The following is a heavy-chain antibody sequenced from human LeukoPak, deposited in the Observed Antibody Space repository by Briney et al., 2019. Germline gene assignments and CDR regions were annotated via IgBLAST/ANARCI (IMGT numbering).Heavy chain of an antibody. CDR2: IHYSGST. Sequence: SSETLSLTCTVSGGSISSSSYYWGWIRQPPGKGLEWIGTIHYSGSTYYNTSLKSRVTISVDTSKNQFSLKLRSVTAADTAVYYCARDHQGTYFDFWSGSKANNYYYMDVWGKGTTVTVSS. CDR3: ARDHQGTYFDFWSGSKANNYYYMDV. J-gene: IGHJ6*03. D-gene: IGHD3-3*01. V-gene: IGHV4-39*07. CDR1: GGSISSSSYY.